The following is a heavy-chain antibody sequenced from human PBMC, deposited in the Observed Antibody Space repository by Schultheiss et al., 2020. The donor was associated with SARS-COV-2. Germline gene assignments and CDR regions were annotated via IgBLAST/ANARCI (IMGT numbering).Heavy chain of an antibody. CDR2: INPNSGGT. D-gene: IGHD6-13*01. V-gene: IGHV1-2*02. Sequence: ASVKVSCKASGYTFTGYYMHWVRQAPGQGLEWMGWINPNSGGTNFAQKFQGRVTMTRDTSISPAYMELSRLRSDDTAVYYCARDPYSSSWYLGASGEPPKLDVWGQGTRVSVSS. CDR1: GYTFTGYY. J-gene: IGHJ6*02. CDR3: ARDPYSSSWYLGASGEPPKLDV.